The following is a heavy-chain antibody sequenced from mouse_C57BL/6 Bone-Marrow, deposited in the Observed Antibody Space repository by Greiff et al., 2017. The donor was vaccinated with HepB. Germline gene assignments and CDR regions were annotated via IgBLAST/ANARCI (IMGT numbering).Heavy chain of an antibody. J-gene: IGHJ2*01. CDR2: INPSSGYT. D-gene: IGHD2-1*01. V-gene: IGHV1-4*01. Sequence: VNVVESGAELARPGASVKMSCKASGYTFTSYTMHWVKQRPGQGLEWIGYINPSSGYTKYNQKFKDKATLTADKSSSTAYMQLSSLTSEDSAVYYCARWAYGNPFDYWGQGTTLTVSS. CDR3: ARWAYGNPFDY. CDR1: GYTFTSYT.